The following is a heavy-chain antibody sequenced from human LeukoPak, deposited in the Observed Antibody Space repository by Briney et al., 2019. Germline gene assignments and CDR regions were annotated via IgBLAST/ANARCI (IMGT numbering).Heavy chain of an antibody. D-gene: IGHD3-22*01. V-gene: IGHV3-23*01. Sequence: GGSLRLSCAASGFTFSNYAMTWVRQAPGKGLEWVSSIDESGGTYYADSVKGRFTISRDNSKNTLYLQMNSLRAEDTAVYYCARRDYYDSSGYGTFDYWGQGTLVTVSS. CDR1: GFTFSNYA. J-gene: IGHJ4*02. CDR3: ARRDYYDSSGYGTFDY. CDR2: IDESGGT.